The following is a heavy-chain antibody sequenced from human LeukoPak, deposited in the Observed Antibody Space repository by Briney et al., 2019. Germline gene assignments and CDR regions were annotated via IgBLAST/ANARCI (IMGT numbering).Heavy chain of an antibody. J-gene: IGHJ4*02. CDR3: ARGRQRTVTNPPYFDY. CDR2: IKQDGSEK. V-gene: IGHV3-7*01. Sequence: GGSLRLSCAASGFTFSSYWMSWVRQAPGKGLEWVANIKQDGSEKYYVDSVKGRFTISRDNAKNSLYLQMNSLRAEDTAVYYCARGRQRTVTNPPYFDYWGQGTLVTVSS. D-gene: IGHD4-17*01. CDR1: GFTFSSYW.